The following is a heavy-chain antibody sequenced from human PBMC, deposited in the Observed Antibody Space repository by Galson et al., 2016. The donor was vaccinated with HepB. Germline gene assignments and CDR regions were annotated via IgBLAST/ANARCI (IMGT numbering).Heavy chain of an antibody. Sequence: SLRLSCAASGFTVSSNYMSWVRQAPGKGLEWVSVIYSGGSTYYADSVKGRFTISRDNSKNTLYLQMNSLRAEDTAVYYCARLSWQWLVPIFDYWGQGTLVTFPS. CDR3: ARLSWQWLVPIFDY. CDR2: IYSGGST. CDR1: GFTVSSNY. D-gene: IGHD6-19*01. V-gene: IGHV3-53*01. J-gene: IGHJ4*02.